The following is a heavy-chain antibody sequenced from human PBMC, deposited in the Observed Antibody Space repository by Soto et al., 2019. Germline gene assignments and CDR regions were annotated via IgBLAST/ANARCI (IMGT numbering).Heavy chain of an antibody. D-gene: IGHD2-2*01. Sequence: GGSLRLSCTVSGFAFNNYGISWVRQAPGKGLEWVSSISKSDYTYYSDSVKGRFTISRDNAKNSVSLQMNTLRVEDTAVYYCAREDSIIIPAVSDFWGQGTLVTVSS. V-gene: IGHV3-21*01. CDR2: ISKSDYT. CDR3: AREDSIIIPAVSDF. CDR1: GFAFNNYG. J-gene: IGHJ4*02.